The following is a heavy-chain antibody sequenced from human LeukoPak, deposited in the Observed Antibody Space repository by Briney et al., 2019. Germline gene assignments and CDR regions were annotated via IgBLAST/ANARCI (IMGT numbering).Heavy chain of an antibody. CDR2: ISSSSSYI. Sequence: PGGSLRLSCAASGFTFSNYAMSWVRQAPGKGLEWVSSISSSSSYIYYADSVKGRFTISRDNAKNSLYLQMNSLRAEDTAVYYCASYDFWSGYSPDFDYWGQGTLVTVSS. V-gene: IGHV3-21*01. D-gene: IGHD3-3*01. CDR3: ASYDFWSGYSPDFDY. J-gene: IGHJ4*02. CDR1: GFTFSNYA.